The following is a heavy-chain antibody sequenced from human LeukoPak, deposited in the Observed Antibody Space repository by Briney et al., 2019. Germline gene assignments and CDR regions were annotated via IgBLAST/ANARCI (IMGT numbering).Heavy chain of an antibody. CDR1: GYTFTGCY. V-gene: IGHV1-2*02. CDR3: ARDDQLFRSREGNIFWFDP. CDR2: INPNSGGT. Sequence: ASVKVSCKASGYTFTGCYMHWVRQAPGQGLEWMGWINPNSGGTNYAQKFQGRISMTRDTSINTAYMELSGLTSDDSAVYYCARDDQLFRSREGNIFWFDPWGQGTLVTVSS. J-gene: IGHJ5*02. D-gene: IGHD3-9*01.